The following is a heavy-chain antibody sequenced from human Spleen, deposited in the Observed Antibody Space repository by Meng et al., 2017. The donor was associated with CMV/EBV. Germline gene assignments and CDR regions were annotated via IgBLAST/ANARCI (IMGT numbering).Heavy chain of an antibody. V-gene: IGHV3-11*04. D-gene: IGHD1-26*01. CDR2: ISGSGGPM. J-gene: IGHJ4*02. CDR3: ARYSGSYYVY. Sequence: LFCGVSGFSFRDYYVLWIGQAPGKGLEWVSYISGSGGPMCHGDSVRGRFTISRDNAKNSLYLQMNSLRAEDTAVYYCARYSGSYYVYWGQGTLVTVSS. CDR1: GFSFRDYY.